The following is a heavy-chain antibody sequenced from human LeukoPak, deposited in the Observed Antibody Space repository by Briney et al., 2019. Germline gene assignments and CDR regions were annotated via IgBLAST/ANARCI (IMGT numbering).Heavy chain of an antibody. CDR2: IYYSGST. J-gene: IGHJ4*02. V-gene: IGHV4-39*01. D-gene: IGHD7-27*01. CDR1: GGSIRSSSSY. Sequence: SETLSLTCTVSGGSIRSSSSYWGWIRQPPGKGLEWIGNIYYSGSTYYNPSLKSRVTISVDTSKNQFSLKLSSVTAADTAVYYCARAEPNWGSYRFDYWGQGTLVTVSS. CDR3: ARAEPNWGSYRFDY.